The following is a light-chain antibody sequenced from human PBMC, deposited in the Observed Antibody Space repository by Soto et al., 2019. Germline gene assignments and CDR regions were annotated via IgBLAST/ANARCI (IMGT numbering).Light chain of an antibody. J-gene: IGLJ1*01. CDR1: NSDVGGYNY. CDR3: SSYAGSNWYV. V-gene: IGLV2-8*01. CDR2: EVN. Sequence: QSALTQPPSASGSPGQSVTISCTGTNSDVGGYNYVSWYQQYPGKAPKLIIYEVNERPSGVPDRFSGSKSGNTASLTVSGLQTAYEADYYCSSYAGSNWYVFGTGTKLTVL.